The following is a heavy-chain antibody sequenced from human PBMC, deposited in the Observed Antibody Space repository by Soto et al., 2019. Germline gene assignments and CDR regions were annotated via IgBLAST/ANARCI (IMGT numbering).Heavy chain of an antibody. CDR2: INAGNGNT. V-gene: IGHV1-3*01. Sequence: GASVKVSCKASGYTFTSYAMHWVRQAPGQRLEWMGWINAGNGNTKYSQKFQGRVTITRDTSASTAYMELSSLRSEDTAVYYCARGLRTTGAFDIWGQGTMVTVSS. CDR3: ARGLRTTGAFDI. CDR1: GYTFTSYA. J-gene: IGHJ3*02. D-gene: IGHD4-4*01.